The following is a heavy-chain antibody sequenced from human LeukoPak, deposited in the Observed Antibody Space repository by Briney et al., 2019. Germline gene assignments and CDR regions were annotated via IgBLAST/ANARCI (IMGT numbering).Heavy chain of an antibody. D-gene: IGHD3-10*01. Sequence: GGSLRLSCAASGFTFRSYAMSWFRQAPGKGLEGVSAISGSGGSTYYADSVKGRFTISRDNSKNTLYLKMNSLRAEDTAVYYCAKMSYWHYYGSGSPWGQGTLVTVSS. CDR2: ISGSGGST. CDR3: AKMSYWHYYGSGSP. CDR1: GFTFRSYA. J-gene: IGHJ4*02. V-gene: IGHV3-23*01.